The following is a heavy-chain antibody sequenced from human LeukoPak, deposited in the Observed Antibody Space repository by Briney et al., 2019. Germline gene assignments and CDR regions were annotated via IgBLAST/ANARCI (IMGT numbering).Heavy chain of an antibody. J-gene: IGHJ4*02. CDR2: IKQDGSEK. D-gene: IGHD3-22*01. CDR3: ARKGGYSSGYYY. CDR1: GFTLSDYW. V-gene: IGHV3-7*01. Sequence: GGSLRLSCAASGFTLSDYWMTWVRQAPGKGLEWVANIKQDGSEKDYVDSVKGRFTISRDNAKNSLYLQMDSLRVEDTAVYYCARKGGYSSGYYYWGQGTLVTVSS.